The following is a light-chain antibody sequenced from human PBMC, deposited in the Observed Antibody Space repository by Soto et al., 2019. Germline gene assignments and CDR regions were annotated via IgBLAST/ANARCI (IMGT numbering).Light chain of an antibody. J-gene: IGKJ3*01. CDR2: DAS. CDR1: QSVGNF. V-gene: IGKV3-11*01. CDR3: QQRSTWPPTFG. Sequence: EIVLSLSPATLSLYPGERATLSCRASQSVGNFLAWYQQKPGQAPRLLIYDASIRAAGIPARFSGSGSGTDFTLTISSLEPEDCAVYYCQQRSTWPPTFGFGPGTKADIK.